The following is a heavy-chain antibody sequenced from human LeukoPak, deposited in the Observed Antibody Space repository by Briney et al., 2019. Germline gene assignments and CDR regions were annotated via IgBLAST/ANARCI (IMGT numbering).Heavy chain of an antibody. CDR1: GGSISSYY. Sequence: ASETLSLTCTVSGGSISSYYWSWIRQPPGKGLEWIGYIYYSGSTNYNPSLKSRVTISVDTSKNQFSLKLSSVTAADTAVYYCARESTVVPAATDYWGQGTLVTVSS. D-gene: IGHD2-2*01. CDR3: ARESTVVPAATDY. J-gene: IGHJ4*02. CDR2: IYYSGST. V-gene: IGHV4-59*01.